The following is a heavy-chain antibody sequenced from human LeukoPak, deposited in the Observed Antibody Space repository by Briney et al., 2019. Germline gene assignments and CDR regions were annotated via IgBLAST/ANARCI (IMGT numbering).Heavy chain of an antibody. Sequence: ASVKVSCKASGYTFTGYYMHWVRQAPGQGLEWMGWINPNSGGTNYAQKFQGRATMTRDTSISTAYMELSRLRSDDTAVYYCARGGGYDSISWPLTYKWGAVTLSYYYGMDVWGQGTTVTVSS. D-gene: IGHD3-22*01. CDR2: INPNSGGT. CDR1: GYTFTGYY. V-gene: IGHV1-2*02. CDR3: ARGGGYDSISWPLTYKWGAVTLSYYYGMDV. J-gene: IGHJ6*02.